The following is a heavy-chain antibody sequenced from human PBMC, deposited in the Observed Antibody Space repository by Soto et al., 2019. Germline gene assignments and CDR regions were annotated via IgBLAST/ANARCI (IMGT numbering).Heavy chain of an antibody. J-gene: IGHJ6*02. V-gene: IGHV1-69*12. CDR1: GGTFSTSA. Sequence: QVQLVQSGAEVKTPGSSVKVSCKASGGTFSTSAFSWVRQAPGQGLEWVGGIMPVFPTPDYAQKFQGRVTITADESTTTDYLELTSLRTDDTAVYYCARDKDRQQLGGNYYYILDVWGQGTAITVSS. CDR3: ARDKDRQQLGGNYYYILDV. CDR2: IMPVFPTP. D-gene: IGHD3-3*02.